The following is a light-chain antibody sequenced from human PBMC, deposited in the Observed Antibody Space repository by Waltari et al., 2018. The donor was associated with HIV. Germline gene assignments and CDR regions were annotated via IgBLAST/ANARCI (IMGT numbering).Light chain of an antibody. Sequence: IVMTQSPATLSVSPGERATLSCRASQSISSNLAWYQQKPGQAPRLLIYGASIRATGIPARFSGSGSGTEFTLTISSLQSEDFAVYYCQQYDQWPPRYTFGQGTKMEIK. CDR1: QSISSN. J-gene: IGKJ2*01. CDR2: GAS. V-gene: IGKV3-15*01. CDR3: QQYDQWPPRYT.